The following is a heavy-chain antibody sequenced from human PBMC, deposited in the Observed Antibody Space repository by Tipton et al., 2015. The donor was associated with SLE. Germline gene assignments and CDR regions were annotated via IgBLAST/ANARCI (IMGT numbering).Heavy chain of an antibody. V-gene: IGHV4-59*08. CDR3: ARSDYYDSSGTDAFDI. CDR1: GGSISSYY. Sequence: TLSLTCTVSGGSISSYYWSWIRQPPEKGLEWIGYIYYSGSTNYNPSLKSRVTISVDTSKNQFSLKLSSVTAADTAVYYCARSDYYDSSGTDAFDIWVQGTTVTASS. CDR2: IYYSGST. D-gene: IGHD3-22*01. J-gene: IGHJ3*02.